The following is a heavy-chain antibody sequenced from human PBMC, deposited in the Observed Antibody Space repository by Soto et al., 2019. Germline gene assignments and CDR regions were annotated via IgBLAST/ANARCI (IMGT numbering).Heavy chain of an antibody. D-gene: IGHD5-12*01. CDR1: GFTFRSFT. Sequence: ALRLSCAASGFTFRSFTMNWVRQAPGKGLEWVSTISSNSAYIYYTDALRGRFTISRDNAKNSLHLQMNSLRAEDTAVYYCVKWGYSVYDFTPPSGYYFFNGVDAWGQGTTVTVSS. J-gene: IGHJ6*02. V-gene: IGHV3-21*04. CDR3: VKWGYSVYDFTPPSGYYFFNGVDA. CDR2: ISSNSAYI.